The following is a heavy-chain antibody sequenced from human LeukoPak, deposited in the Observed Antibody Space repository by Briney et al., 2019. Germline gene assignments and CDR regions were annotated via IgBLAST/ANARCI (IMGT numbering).Heavy chain of an antibody. CDR1: GFTLSSYA. D-gene: IGHD1-26*01. V-gene: IGHV3-23*01. J-gene: IGHJ4*02. CDR2: VSDSGSST. CDR3: TGSYYFQPSPLEY. Sequence: GGSLRLSCAASGFTLSSYAISWVRQAPGKGLEWVSGVSDSGSSTYYADSVKGRFTVSRDNSKKTVYLQMSSLRAEDTAVYYCTGSYYFQPSPLEYWGQGTLVTVSS.